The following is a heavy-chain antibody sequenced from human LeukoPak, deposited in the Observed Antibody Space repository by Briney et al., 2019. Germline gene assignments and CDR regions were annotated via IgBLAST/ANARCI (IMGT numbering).Heavy chain of an antibody. J-gene: IGHJ2*01. CDR2: ISYDGSNK. Sequence: AGGSLRLSCAASGFAFSNYAIHWVRQAPGKGLEGLAVISYDGSNKYYAASVKGRFTISRDNSKNALYLQMNSLRAEDTAVYYCARARVDIAMFTWLNWYFDLWGRGTLVTVSS. D-gene: IGHD5-18*01. CDR1: GFAFSNYA. V-gene: IGHV3-30-3*01. CDR3: ARARVDIAMFTWLNWYFDL.